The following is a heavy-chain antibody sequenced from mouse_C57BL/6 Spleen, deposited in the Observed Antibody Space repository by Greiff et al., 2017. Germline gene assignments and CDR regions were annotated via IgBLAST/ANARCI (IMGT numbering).Heavy chain of an antibody. V-gene: IGHV1-26*01. D-gene: IGHD2-3*01. CDR1: GYTFTDYY. CDR3: ARGGNDGYHFPLDY. Sequence: EVQLQQSGPELVKPGASVKISCKASGYTFTDYYMNWVKQSHGKSLEWIGDINPNNGGTSYNQKFKGKATLTVDKSSSTAYMELRSLTSEDSAVYYCARGGNDGYHFPLDYWGQGTTLTVSS. J-gene: IGHJ2*01. CDR2: INPNNGGT.